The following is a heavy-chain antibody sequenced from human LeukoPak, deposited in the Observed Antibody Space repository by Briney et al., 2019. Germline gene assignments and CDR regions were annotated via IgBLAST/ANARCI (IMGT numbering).Heavy chain of an antibody. D-gene: IGHD5-18*01. V-gene: IGHV3-30*03. CDR3: ARTGFGYGRFFDF. CDR1: GFTFNTYV. J-gene: IGHJ4*02. Sequence: PGRSLRLSCAASGFTFNTYVMHWVRQAPGQGIEWVAVISYAGDNDFYADSVKGRFTISRDNSKNTLFLQMNSLRPEDTAVYYCARTGFGYGRFFDFWGQGSLVTVSS. CDR2: ISYAGDND.